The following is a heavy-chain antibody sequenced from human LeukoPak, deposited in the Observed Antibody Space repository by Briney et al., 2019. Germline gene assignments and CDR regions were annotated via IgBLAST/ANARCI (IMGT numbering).Heavy chain of an antibody. V-gene: IGHV4-31*03. D-gene: IGHD3-3*01. CDR2: IYYSGNT. CDR1: GGSISSGGYY. Sequence: SETLSLTCTVSGGSISSGGYYWGWLRQHPGKGLEWIGYIYYSGNTYYNPSLESRVTISVDTSKNQFSLKLTSVTAADTAVYYCARLYYDFWSGNYQSENWLDPWGQGTLVTVSS. J-gene: IGHJ5*02. CDR3: ARLYYDFWSGNYQSENWLDP.